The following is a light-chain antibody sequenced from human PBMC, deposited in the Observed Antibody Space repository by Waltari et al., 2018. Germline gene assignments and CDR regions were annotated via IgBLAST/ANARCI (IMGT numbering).Light chain of an antibody. CDR3: CSYVRDITWV. CDR2: EGT. CDR1: SSDVGSYNL. V-gene: IGLV2-23*01. J-gene: IGLJ3*02. Sequence: QSALTQPASVSGSPGQSITISCTGTSSDVGSYNLFSWYQHHPGKAPKLMIYEGTQRPLGVSDRFSGSKSGDTASLTISGLQAEDEADYYCCSYVRDITWVFGGGTKLTVL.